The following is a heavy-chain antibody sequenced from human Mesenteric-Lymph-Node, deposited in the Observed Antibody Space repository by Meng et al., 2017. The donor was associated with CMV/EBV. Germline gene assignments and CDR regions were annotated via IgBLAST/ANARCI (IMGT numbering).Heavy chain of an antibody. D-gene: IGHD3-3*01. CDR3: ARYITTETPNFDY. CDR2: IGASGDYT. CDR1: GFTFGSDA. V-gene: IGHV3-23*01. J-gene: IGHJ4*02. Sequence: GGSLRLSCAASGFTFGSDAMSWVRQAPGKGLEWVSVIGASGDYTNYAESVRGRFFIYRDNFKSTLYLQMSSLRAEDTAVYFCARYITTETPNFDYWGQGALVTVSS.